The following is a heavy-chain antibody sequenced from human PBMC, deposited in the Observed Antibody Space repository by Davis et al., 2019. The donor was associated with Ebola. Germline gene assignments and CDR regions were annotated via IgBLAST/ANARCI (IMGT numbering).Heavy chain of an antibody. J-gene: IGHJ6*02. Sequence: SQTLSLTCAVYTGSFSGFSWSWIRQPPGKGLEWLGDINHGGSTNYNPSLKSRLTISVDTSKNQFSLKLSSVTAADTAVYYCARWGMDVWGQGTTVTVSS. V-gene: IGHV4-34*01. CDR2: INHGGST. CDR1: TGSFSGFS. CDR3: ARWGMDV.